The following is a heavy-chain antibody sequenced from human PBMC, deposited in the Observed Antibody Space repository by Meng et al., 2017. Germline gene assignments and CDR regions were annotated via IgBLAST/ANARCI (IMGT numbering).Heavy chain of an antibody. CDR1: GYSFTSYW. V-gene: IGHV5-51*01. J-gene: IGHJ5*02. CDR2: IYPGDSDT. CDR3: AGQGDHYYDSSGYSLLGVWFDP. D-gene: IGHD3-22*01. Sequence: GESLKISCKGSGYSFTSYWIGWVRQMPGKGLEWMGIIYPGDSDTRYSPSFQGQVTISADKSISTAYLQWSSLKASDTAMYYCAGQGDHYYDSSGYSLLGVWFDPWGQGTLVTVSS.